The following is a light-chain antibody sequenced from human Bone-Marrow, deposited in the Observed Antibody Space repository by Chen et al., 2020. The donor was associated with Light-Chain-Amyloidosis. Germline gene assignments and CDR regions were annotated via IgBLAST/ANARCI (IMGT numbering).Light chain of an antibody. V-gene: IGLV2-14*01. CDR3: STYTSSSSVV. Sequence: QSALTQPASVSGFPGQPITISCTGTSSDVGGYNYVSWYQQHPGKAPKLMIYDVSNRPSGVSSRFSGSKSGNTASLTISGLQAEDEADYYCSTYTSSSSVVFGGGTKLTVL. J-gene: IGLJ2*01. CDR1: SSDVGGYNY. CDR2: DVS.